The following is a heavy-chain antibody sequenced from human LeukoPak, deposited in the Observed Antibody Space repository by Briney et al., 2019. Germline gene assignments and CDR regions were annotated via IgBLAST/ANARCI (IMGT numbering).Heavy chain of an antibody. Sequence: PSGTLSLTCAVSGGSIFSSNWWSWVRQPPGKGLEWIGQIFHSGSTSYSPSLKSRVTISVDKSKNQFSLKLSSVTAADTAVYYCATDRPLGAYGLYDSSGYYRWWGQGTLVTVSS. V-gene: IGHV4-4*02. D-gene: IGHD3-22*01. CDR1: GGSIFSSNW. J-gene: IGHJ4*02. CDR3: ATDRPLGAYGLYDSSGYYRW. CDR2: IFHSGST.